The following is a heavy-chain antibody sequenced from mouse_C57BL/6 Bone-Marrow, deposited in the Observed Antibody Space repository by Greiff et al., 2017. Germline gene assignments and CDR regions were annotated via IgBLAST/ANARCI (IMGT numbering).Heavy chain of an antibody. Sequence: DVKLVESGGGLVKPGGSLKLSCAASGFTFSDYGMHWVRQAPEKGLEWVAYISSGSSTIYYADTVKGRFTISRDNAKNTLFLQMTSLGSEDTAMYYCARLDGSDYWGQGTTLTVSS. CDR2: ISSGSSTI. CDR1: GFTFSDYG. V-gene: IGHV5-17*01. D-gene: IGHD2-3*01. J-gene: IGHJ2*01. CDR3: ARLDGSDY.